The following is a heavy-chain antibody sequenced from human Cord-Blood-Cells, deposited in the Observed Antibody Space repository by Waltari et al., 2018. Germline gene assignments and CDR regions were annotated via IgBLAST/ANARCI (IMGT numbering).Heavy chain of an antibody. D-gene: IGHD3-22*01. CDR1: GYSISSVYS. J-gene: IGHJ4*02. CDR3: ARGGYYDSSGYYDY. Sequence: QVQLQESGPGLVKPSETLSLTCAVSGYSISSVYSWGWIRQPPGKGLEWIGSIYHSGSTYYNPSLKSRVTISVDTSKNQFSLKLSSVTAADTAVYYCARGGYYDSSGYYDYWGQGTLVTVSS. CDR2: IYHSGST. V-gene: IGHV4-38-2*01.